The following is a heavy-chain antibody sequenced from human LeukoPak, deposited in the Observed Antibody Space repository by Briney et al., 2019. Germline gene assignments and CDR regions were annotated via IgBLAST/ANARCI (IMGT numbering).Heavy chain of an antibody. CDR3: ARRHYYDSSGHYYFDY. V-gene: IGHV5-51*01. CDR1: GYSFTSYW. J-gene: IGHJ4*02. D-gene: IGHD3-22*01. CDR2: IYPGDSDT. Sequence: GESLKISCKGSGYSFTSYWIGWVRQMPGKGLEWMGIIYPGDSDTRYSPSFQGQVTISADKPISTAYLQWSSLKASDTAMYYCARRHYYDSSGHYYFDYWGQGTLVTVSS.